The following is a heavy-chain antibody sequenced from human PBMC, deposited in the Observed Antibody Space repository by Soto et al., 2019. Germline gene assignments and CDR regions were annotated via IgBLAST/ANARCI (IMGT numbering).Heavy chain of an antibody. CDR3: AKASGRAAIYYFDY. J-gene: IGHJ4*02. CDR2: ISYDGSNK. D-gene: IGHD2-2*02. V-gene: IGHV3-30*18. CDR1: GFTFSSYG. Sequence: QVQLVESGGGVVQPGRSLRLSCAASGFTFSSYGMHWVRQAPGKGLEWVAVISYDGSNKYYADSVKGRFTISRDNSKNTLYLQMNSLRAEDTAVYYCAKASGRAAIYYFDYWGQGTLVTVSS.